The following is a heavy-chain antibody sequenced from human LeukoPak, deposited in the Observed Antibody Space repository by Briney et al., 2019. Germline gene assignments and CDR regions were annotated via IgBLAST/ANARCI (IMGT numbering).Heavy chain of an antibody. CDR1: GVSVTIYQ. J-gene: IGHJ3*02. D-gene: IGHD2-8*01. V-gene: IGHV4-4*08. CDR2: TQSDGST. CDR3: ATNAGPVPHDAFDI. Sequence: SETLSLTCTVAGVSVTIYQWYWIRQPPGPGLEWIGYTQSDGSTDYNPSLKRRVLISKDTSKNQIPLRLSSVTAADTALYYCATNAGPVPHDAFDIWGQGTMVTVSS.